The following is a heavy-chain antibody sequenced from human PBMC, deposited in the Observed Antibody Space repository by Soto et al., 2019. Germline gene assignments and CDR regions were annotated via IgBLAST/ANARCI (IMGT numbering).Heavy chain of an antibody. Sequence: SVKVSCKASGGTFSSYAISWVRQAPGQGLEWMGGIIPIFGTANYAQKFQGRVTITADESTSTAYMELSSLRSEDTAVYYCARDRPDSSGYYYAYFDYWGQGTLVTVSS. CDR3: ARDRPDSSGYYYAYFDY. CDR2: IIPIFGTA. D-gene: IGHD3-22*01. CDR1: GGTFSSYA. V-gene: IGHV1-69*13. J-gene: IGHJ4*02.